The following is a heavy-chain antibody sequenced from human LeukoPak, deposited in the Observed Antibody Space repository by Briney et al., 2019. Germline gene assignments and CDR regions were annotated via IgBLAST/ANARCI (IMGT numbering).Heavy chain of an antibody. J-gene: IGHJ4*02. CDR3: ARVVRGSYGLDY. Sequence: GESLKISCKGSGYSFTSYWISWVRQMPGKRLEWMGRIDPSDSYTNYSPSLQGHVTISADKSISTAYLQWSSLKASDTAMYYCARVVRGSYGLDYWGQGTLVTVSS. V-gene: IGHV5-10-1*01. D-gene: IGHD4-17*01. CDR1: GYSFTSYW. CDR2: IDPSDSYT.